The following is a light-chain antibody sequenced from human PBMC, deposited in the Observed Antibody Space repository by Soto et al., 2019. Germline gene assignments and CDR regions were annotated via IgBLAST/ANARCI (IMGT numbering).Light chain of an antibody. CDR1: NSDIGGYNY. J-gene: IGLJ1*01. CDR2: GVT. V-gene: IGLV2-14*01. Sequence: QSALTQPASVSGSPGQSITISCTGTNSDIGGYNYVSWYRHHPGEAPKLMIYGVTNRPSGVSNRYSGSKSGNSASLTISGLQADDEADYYCCSLTTSHTYVFGSGTKLTVL. CDR3: CSLTTSHTYV.